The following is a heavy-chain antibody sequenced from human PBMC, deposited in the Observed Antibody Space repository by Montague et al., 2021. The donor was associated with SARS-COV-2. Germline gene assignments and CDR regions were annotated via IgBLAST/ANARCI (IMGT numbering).Heavy chain of an antibody. CDR3: ARRGCSGYRYYLDF. D-gene: IGHD3-22*01. CDR1: GGSISSYY. J-gene: IGHJ4*02. Sequence: SETLSLTCTVSGGSISSYYWNWIRQPPGKGLEWIGYIYYSGRTNYNPSLKSRVTISVDTSKNQFSLKLSSVTATDTAVYYCARRGCSGYRYYLDFWGQGSLVTVSS. V-gene: IGHV4-59*01. CDR2: IYYSGRT.